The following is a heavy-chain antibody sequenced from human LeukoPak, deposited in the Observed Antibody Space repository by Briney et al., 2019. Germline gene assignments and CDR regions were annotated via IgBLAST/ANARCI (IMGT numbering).Heavy chain of an antibody. V-gene: IGHV3-23*01. CDR2: ITGSGGTT. Sequence: GGTLRLSCAASGFTFSSYGMSWVRQAPGKGLEWVSAITGSGGTTYYADSVKGRFTISRDNAKNTLNLQMNSLRAEDTAVYYCARDLGQYYDTSDNWFDPWGQGTPVTVSS. CDR3: ARDLGQYYDTSDNWFDP. J-gene: IGHJ5*02. CDR1: GFTFSSYG. D-gene: IGHD3-22*01.